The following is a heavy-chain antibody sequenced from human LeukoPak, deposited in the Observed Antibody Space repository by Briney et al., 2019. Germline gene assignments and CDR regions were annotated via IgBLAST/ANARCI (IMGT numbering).Heavy chain of an antibody. CDR1: GFTVSSNY. CDR3: SKKGQSEDYGKPG. V-gene: IGHV3-23*01. CDR2: ISRSGGST. D-gene: IGHD4-17*01. Sequence: PSGGSLRLSCAASGFTVSSNYMSWVRQAPGKGLECVTSISRSGGSTYYADSVKGRFTISRDNSKNTLYLQMSSLRADDTAVYYCSKKGQSEDYGKPGWGQGTLVTVSS. J-gene: IGHJ4*02.